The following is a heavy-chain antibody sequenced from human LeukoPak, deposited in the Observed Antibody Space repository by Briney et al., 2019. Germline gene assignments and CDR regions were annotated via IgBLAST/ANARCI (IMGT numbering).Heavy chain of an antibody. D-gene: IGHD6-19*01. CDR2: ISWNSGSI. J-gene: IGHJ5*02. CDR1: GFTFDDYA. CDR3: AKDGQWLTQGGWFDP. V-gene: IGHV3-9*01. Sequence: PGRSLRLSCAASGFTFDDYAMHWVRQAPGKGLEWVSGISWNSGSIGYADSVKGRFTISRDNAKNSLYLQMNSLRTEDTALYYCAKDGQWLTQGGWFDPWGQGTLVTVSS.